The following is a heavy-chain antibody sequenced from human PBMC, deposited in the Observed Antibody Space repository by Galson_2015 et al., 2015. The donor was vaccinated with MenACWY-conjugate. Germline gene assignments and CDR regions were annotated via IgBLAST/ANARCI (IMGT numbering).Heavy chain of an antibody. V-gene: IGHV1-69*02. CDR2: IIPILGIA. CDR1: GGTFSSYT. J-gene: IGHJ4*02. D-gene: IGHD3-22*01. Sequence: SVKVSCKASGGTFSSYTISWVRQAPGQGLEWMGRIIPILGIANYAQKFQGRVTITADKSTSTAYMELSSLRSEDTAVYYCARGYYYDSSGYYAYYFDYWGQGTLVTVSS. CDR3: ARGYYYDSSGYYAYYFDY.